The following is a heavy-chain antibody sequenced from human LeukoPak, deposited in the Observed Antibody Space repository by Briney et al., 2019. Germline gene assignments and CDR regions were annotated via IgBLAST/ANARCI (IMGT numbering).Heavy chain of an antibody. J-gene: IGHJ4*02. V-gene: IGHV1-69*06. CDR1: GYTFTSYY. D-gene: IGHD3-3*01. Sequence: ASVKVSCKASGYTFTSYYMHWVRQAPGQGLEWMGGIIPIFGTANYAQKFQGRVTITADKSTSTAYMELSSLRSEDTAVYYCARGGFPNFPAIFGDLKFDYWGQGTLVTVSS. CDR2: IIPIFGTA. CDR3: ARGGFPNFPAIFGDLKFDY.